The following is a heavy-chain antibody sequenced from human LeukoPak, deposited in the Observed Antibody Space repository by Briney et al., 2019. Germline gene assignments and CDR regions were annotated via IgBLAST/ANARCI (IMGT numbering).Heavy chain of an antibody. D-gene: IGHD1-1*01. Sequence: GGSLRLSCAASGFTFSVFAIHWVRQAPGKGLEWVAVISSDGSIEYYADSVKGRFTISRDNAKNSLYLQMNSLRAEDTAVYYCAPMSWNDVAYWGQGSLVTVSS. V-gene: IGHV3-30*04. CDR3: APMSWNDVAY. CDR1: GFTFSVFA. CDR2: ISSDGSIE. J-gene: IGHJ4*02.